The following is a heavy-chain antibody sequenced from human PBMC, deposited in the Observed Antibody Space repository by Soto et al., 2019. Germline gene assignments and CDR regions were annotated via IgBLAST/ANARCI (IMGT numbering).Heavy chain of an antibody. D-gene: IGHD3-16*01. J-gene: IGHJ4*02. V-gene: IGHV3-53*01. CDR1: GFTVSNNY. CDR3: ARGGLRENLIDY. CDR2: LYSGGST. Sequence: EVQLVESGGGLIQPGGSLRLSCAASGFTVSNNYMSWVRQAPGKGLEWVSILYSGGSTYYADSVRGRCTISRDNSQNTLSLQMNSLRAEDTAVYYCARGGLRENLIDYWGQGTLVTVSS.